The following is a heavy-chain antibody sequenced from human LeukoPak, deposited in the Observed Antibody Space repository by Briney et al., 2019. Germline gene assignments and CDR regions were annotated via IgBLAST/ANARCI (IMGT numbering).Heavy chain of an antibody. CDR3: ASANGSSSYYYYYYMDV. V-gene: IGHV1-69*06. CDR2: IIPIFGTA. D-gene: IGHD6-6*01. J-gene: IGHJ6*03. Sequence: SVKVSCKASGGTFSSYAISWVRQAPGQGLEWMGRIIPIFGTANYAQKFQGRVTITADKSTSTAYMELSSLRSEDTAVYYCASANGSSSYYYYYYMDVWGKGTTVTVSS. CDR1: GGTFSSYA.